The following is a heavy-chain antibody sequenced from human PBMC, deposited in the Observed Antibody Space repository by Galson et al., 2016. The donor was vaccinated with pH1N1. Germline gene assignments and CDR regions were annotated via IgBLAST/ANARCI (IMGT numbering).Heavy chain of an antibody. V-gene: IGHV2-70*17. CDR1: GFSLSTGGRC. CDR3: GRNPAFVGGAIDI. Sequence: PALVKPTQTLTLTCTFSGFSLSTGGRCVSWIRQPPGKALEWLARIEWADDKLYSTSMKTRLSISKDTSKNQVVLTMTNMDPEDTATYYCGRNPAFVGGAIDIWGRGTLVTVSS. CDR2: IEWADDK. J-gene: IGHJ3*02. D-gene: IGHD3-10*01.